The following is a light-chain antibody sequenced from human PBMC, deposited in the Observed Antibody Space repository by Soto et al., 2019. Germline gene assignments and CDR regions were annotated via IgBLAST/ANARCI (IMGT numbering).Light chain of an antibody. V-gene: IGKV3-20*01. CDR2: RTS. CDR1: QSISSN. Sequence: EIVMTQSPATLSVSPGEGATLSCRASQSISSNLAWYQQKPGQAPRLLMFRTSSRATGFPARFSGSGSGTDFTLTISRLEPEDFAVYYCQQYGSSPPITFGQGTRLEIK. CDR3: QQYGSSPPIT. J-gene: IGKJ5*01.